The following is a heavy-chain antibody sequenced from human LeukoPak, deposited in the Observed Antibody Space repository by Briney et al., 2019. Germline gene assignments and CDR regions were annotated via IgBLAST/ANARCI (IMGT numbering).Heavy chain of an antibody. CDR1: GYTFTGYY. J-gene: IGHJ5*02. CDR3: ARDKVRGVITKNWFDP. CDR2: INPNSSGA. D-gene: IGHD3-10*01. V-gene: IGHV1-2*02. Sequence: ASVKVSCKASGYTFTGYYMHWVRQAPGRGLEWMGWINPNSSGANYAQKFQGRVTMTRDTSISTAYMELSRLRSDDTAVYYCARDKVRGVITKNWFDPWGQGTLVTVSS.